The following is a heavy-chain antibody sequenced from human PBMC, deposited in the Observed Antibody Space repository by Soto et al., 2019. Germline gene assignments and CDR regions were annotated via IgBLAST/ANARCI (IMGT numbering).Heavy chain of an antibody. D-gene: IGHD2-2*01. Sequence: SETLSLTCTVSGGSISSSSYYWGWIRQPPGKGREGIGSIYYRGSTYYNPSLKSRVTISVDTSKNQFSLKLSSVTAADTAVYYCARRGEGYCSSTSCYVGYYYMDVWGKGTTVTVSS. CDR3: ARRGEGYCSSTSCYVGYYYMDV. CDR1: GGSISSSSYY. J-gene: IGHJ6*03. V-gene: IGHV4-39*01. CDR2: IYYRGST.